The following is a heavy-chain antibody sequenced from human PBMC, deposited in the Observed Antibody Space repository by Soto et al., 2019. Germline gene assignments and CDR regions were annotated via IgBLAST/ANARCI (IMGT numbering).Heavy chain of an antibody. J-gene: IGHJ6*02. D-gene: IGHD3-3*01. CDR3: AREVRHGYDFWSGYYSNYYYGMDV. Sequence: SETLSLTCTVSGGSISSGGYYWSWIRQHPGKGLEWIGYIYYSGSTYYNPSLKSRVTISVDTSKNQFSLKLSSVTAADTAVYYCAREVRHGYDFWSGYYSNYYYGMDVWGQGTTVTVSS. CDR1: GGSISSGGYY. CDR2: IYYSGST. V-gene: IGHV4-31*03.